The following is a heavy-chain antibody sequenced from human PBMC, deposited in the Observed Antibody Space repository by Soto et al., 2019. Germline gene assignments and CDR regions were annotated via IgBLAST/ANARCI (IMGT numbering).Heavy chain of an antibody. CDR2: IYYTRTT. D-gene: IGHD4-17*01. J-gene: IGHJ4*02. V-gene: IGHV4-39*01. Sequence: QLQLQESGPGLVKPSETLSLICTVSGGSISSSNYYWGWIRQPPGKGLEWIGSIYYTRTTYYNASLKSRVTISIDTSKNQFSLRLSSVTAADTAVYYCARHPKFSSTANFDYWGQGTLVTVSS. CDR3: ARHPKFSSTANFDY. CDR1: GGSISSSNYY.